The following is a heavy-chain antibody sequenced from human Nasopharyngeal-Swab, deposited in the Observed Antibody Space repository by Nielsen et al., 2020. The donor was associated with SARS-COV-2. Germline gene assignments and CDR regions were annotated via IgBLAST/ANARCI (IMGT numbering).Heavy chain of an antibody. CDR2: IYYSGGT. V-gene: IGHV4-30-4*01. CDR3: ARDVRSYGSGSYYHYYYYYYMDV. D-gene: IGHD3-10*01. CDR1: GGSISSGDYY. J-gene: IGHJ6*03. Sequence: LRLSCTVSGGSISSGDYYWSWIRQPPGKGLEWIGYIYYSGGTYYNPSLKSRVTISVDTSKNQFSLKLSSVTAADTAVYYCARDVRSYGSGSYYHYYYYYYMDVWGKGTTVTVSS.